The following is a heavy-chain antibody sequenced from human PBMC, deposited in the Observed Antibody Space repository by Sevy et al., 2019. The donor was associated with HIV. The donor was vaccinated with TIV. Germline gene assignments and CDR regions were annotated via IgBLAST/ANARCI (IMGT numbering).Heavy chain of an antibody. CDR1: GFTFTNYA. V-gene: IGHV3-23*01. CDR2: ISDSGDTT. Sequence: GGSLRLSCAASGFTFTNYAMNWVRQAPGKGLEWDSGISDSGDTTHYAESVKRRFTISRDNSKNTVSLQMSSLRAEDTAIYYCARLPSTVMFREKGYWGQGTRVTVSS. CDR3: ARLPSTVMFREKGY. J-gene: IGHJ4*02. D-gene: IGHD3-10*01.